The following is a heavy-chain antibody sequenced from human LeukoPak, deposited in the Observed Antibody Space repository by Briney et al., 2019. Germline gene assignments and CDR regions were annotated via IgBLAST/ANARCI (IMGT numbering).Heavy chain of an antibody. CDR3: ARGYQEYDFWSDYYRDSNYYYGMDV. D-gene: IGHD3-3*01. CDR2: ISSSGSTI. Sequence: KPGGSLRLSCAASGFTFSDYYMSWIRQAPGKGLEWVSYISSSGSTIYYADSVKGRFTISRDNAKNSLYLQMNSLRAEDTAVYYCARGYQEYDFWSDYYRDSNYYYGMDVWGQGTTVTVSS. V-gene: IGHV3-11*01. J-gene: IGHJ6*02. CDR1: GFTFSDYY.